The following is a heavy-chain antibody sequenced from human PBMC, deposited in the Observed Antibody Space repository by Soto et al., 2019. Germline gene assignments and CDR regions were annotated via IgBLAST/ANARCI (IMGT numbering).Heavy chain of an antibody. CDR2: INHSGST. CDR3: ARGGRYFDWLLYSSYYFDY. D-gene: IGHD3-9*01. Sequence: SETLSLTCTVSGGSISPFYWSWIRQPPGKGLEWIGSINHSGSTSYNPSLKSRVTISVDTSKNQFSLKLSSVTAADTAVYYCARGGRYFDWLLYSSYYFDYWGQGTLVTVSS. J-gene: IGHJ4*02. CDR1: GGSISPFY. V-gene: IGHV4-59*12.